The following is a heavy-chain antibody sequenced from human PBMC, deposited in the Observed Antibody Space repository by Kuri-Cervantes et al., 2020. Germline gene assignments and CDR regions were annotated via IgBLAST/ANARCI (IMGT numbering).Heavy chain of an antibody. CDR2: INHSGST. Sequence: SETLSLTCAVYGGSFSGYYWSLIRQPPGKGLEWIGEINHSGSTNYNPSLKSRVTISVDTSKNQFSLKLSSVTAADTAVYYCARRSARGYCSGGSCYSPPRYFDYWGQGTLVTVSS. V-gene: IGHV4-34*01. CDR1: GGSFSGYY. CDR3: ARRSARGYCSGGSCYSPPRYFDY. J-gene: IGHJ4*02. D-gene: IGHD2-15*01.